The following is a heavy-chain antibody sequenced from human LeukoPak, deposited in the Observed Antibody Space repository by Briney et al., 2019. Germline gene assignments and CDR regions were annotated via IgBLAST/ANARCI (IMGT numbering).Heavy chain of an antibody. CDR1: GYTFTGYY. J-gene: IGHJ4*02. Sequence: ASVKVSCKASGYTFTGYYMHWVRQAPGQGLDWMGRINPNSGGTNYAQKFQGRVTMTRDTSISTAYMELSRLRSDDTAVYYCAREGIEDPHFDYWGRGNLVTVSS. CDR2: INPNSGGT. V-gene: IGHV1-2*06. D-gene: IGHD2-15*01. CDR3: AREGIEDPHFDY.